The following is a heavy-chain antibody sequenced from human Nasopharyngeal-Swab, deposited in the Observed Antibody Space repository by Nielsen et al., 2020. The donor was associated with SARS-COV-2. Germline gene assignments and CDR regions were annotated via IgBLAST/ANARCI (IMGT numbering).Heavy chain of an antibody. V-gene: IGHV1-3*01. CDR2: INAGNGKT. CDR3: ARAYYDSSGFYYHFDY. Sequence: ASVKVSCKASGYAFTSYGISWVRQAPGQGLEWMGWINAGNGKTKSSQKLQGRVTITRDTSATTAYMELSSLRSEDTAVYYCARAYYDSSGFYYHFDYWGQGTLVTVSS. CDR1: GYAFTSYG. J-gene: IGHJ4*02. D-gene: IGHD3-22*01.